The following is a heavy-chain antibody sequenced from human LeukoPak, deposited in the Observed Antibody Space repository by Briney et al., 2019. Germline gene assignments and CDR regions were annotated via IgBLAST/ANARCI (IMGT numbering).Heavy chain of an antibody. CDR3: AKYYGDDPDYYYYMDV. CDR2: INTDGSST. J-gene: IGHJ6*03. Sequence: PGGSLRLSCAASGFTFSSYWMHWVRQAPGKGPVWVSRINTDGSSTYYADSVKGRFTISRDNSKNTLYLQMNSRRAEDTAVYYCAKYYGDDPDYYYYMDVWGKGTTVTISS. D-gene: IGHD4-17*01. V-gene: IGHV3-74*01. CDR1: GFTFSSYW.